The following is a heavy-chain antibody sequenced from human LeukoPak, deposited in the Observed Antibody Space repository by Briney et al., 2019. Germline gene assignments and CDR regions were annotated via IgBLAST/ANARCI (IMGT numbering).Heavy chain of an antibody. CDR2: FSGGGGST. CDR3: AKDLYRGGTVTT. Sequence: GGSLRLSCEASGFTFSSYAMSWVRQAPGKGLEWISTFSGGGGSTFYAESVEGRFTISRDNSKNTLYLQMNSLRAEDTAVYYCAKDLYRGGTVTTWGQGTLVTVSS. D-gene: IGHD4-17*01. J-gene: IGHJ5*02. CDR1: GFTFSSYA. V-gene: IGHV3-23*01.